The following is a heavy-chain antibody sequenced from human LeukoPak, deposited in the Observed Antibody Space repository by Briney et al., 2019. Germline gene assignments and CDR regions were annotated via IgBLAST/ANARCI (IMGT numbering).Heavy chain of an antibody. D-gene: IGHD2-15*01. CDR3: ARDAENCSGGSCYYMDV. CDR2: INPSGGST. Sequence: GVSVKVSCKASGYTFTSYYMHWVRQAPGQGLEWMGIINPSGGSTSYAQKFQGRVTMTRDTSTSTVYMELSSLRSEDTAVYYCARDAENCSGGSCYYMDVWGKGTTVTVSS. J-gene: IGHJ6*03. V-gene: IGHV1-46*01. CDR1: GYTFTSYY.